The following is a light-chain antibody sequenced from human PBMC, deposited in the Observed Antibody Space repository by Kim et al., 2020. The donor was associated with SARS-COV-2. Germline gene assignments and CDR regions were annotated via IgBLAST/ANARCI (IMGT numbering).Light chain of an antibody. V-gene: IGKV2-28*01. CDR2: LSS. CDR1: PSLLNRNGFNY. J-gene: IGKJ5*01. CDR3: MQTLQAPRT. Sequence: PASFSCRSRPSLLNRNGFNYFDWYLKRPGQSPLLLFYLSSHRASVAPDMFSGSGSRTEFTLKISRVEAEDVWVYYCMQTLQAPRTFGQGTRREIK.